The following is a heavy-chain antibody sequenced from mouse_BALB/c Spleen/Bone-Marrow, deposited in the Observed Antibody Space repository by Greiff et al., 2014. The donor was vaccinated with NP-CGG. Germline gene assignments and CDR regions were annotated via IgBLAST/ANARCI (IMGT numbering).Heavy chain of an antibody. D-gene: IGHD2-1*01. CDR3: TRDRYYGNSFAY. Sequence: DVMLVGSGGGLVKPGGSLKLSCAASGFTFSSYTMSWIRQTPEKRLEWVATISSGGSYTYYPDSVKGRFTISRDNAKNTLYLQMISLKSEDTAMYYCTRDRYYGNSFAYWGQGTLVTVSA. CDR2: ISSGGSYT. CDR1: GFTFSSYT. J-gene: IGHJ3*01. V-gene: IGHV5-6-4*01.